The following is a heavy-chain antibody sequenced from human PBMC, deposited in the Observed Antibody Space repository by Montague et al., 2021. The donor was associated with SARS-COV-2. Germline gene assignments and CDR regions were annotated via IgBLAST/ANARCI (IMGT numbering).Heavy chain of an antibody. J-gene: IGHJ5*02. V-gene: IGHV2-5*02. D-gene: IGHD3-9*01. CDR3: AHFGILRYFDP. CDR1: GFSLSTSEVG. CDR2: IYGDDDN. Sequence: PALVKPTQTLTLTRTFSGFSLSTSEVGVGWIRQPPGKAPEFLALIYGDDDNRYKPSLKSRLTITKVTSKNQVVLTMTNVDPVDTATYYCAHFGILRYFDPWGQGTLVTVSS.